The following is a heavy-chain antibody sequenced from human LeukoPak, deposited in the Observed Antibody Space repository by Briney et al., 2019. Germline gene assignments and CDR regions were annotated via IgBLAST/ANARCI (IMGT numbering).Heavy chain of an antibody. V-gene: IGHV4-59*12. J-gene: IGHJ4*02. CDR3: ARDGYSGSYYDY. Sequence: PSETLSLTCTVSGGSISSYYWSWIRQPPGKGLEWIGYIYYSGSTNYNPSLKSRVTISVDTSKNHFSLKLSSVTAADTAVYYCARDGYSGSYYDYWGQGTLVTVSS. CDR2: IYYSGST. CDR1: GGSISSYY. D-gene: IGHD1-26*01.